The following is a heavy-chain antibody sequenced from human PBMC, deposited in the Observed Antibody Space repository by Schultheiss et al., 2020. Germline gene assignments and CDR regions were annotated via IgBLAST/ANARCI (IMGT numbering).Heavy chain of an antibody. CDR2: IWYDGSNK. CDR3: ARGSEALSASPYYYYGMDV. Sequence: GESLKISCAASGFTFSSYGMHWVRQAPGKGLEWVAVIWYDGSNKYYADSVKGRFTISRDNSKNTLYLQMNSLRAEDTAVYYFARGSEALSASPYYYYGMDVWGEGTTVTVSS. J-gene: IGHJ6*04. CDR1: GFTFSSYG. V-gene: IGHV3-33*01.